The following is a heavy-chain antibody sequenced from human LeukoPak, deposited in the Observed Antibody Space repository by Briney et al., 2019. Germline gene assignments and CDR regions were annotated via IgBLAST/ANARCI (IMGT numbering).Heavy chain of an antibody. CDR3: AKDFWSGYSYQIDY. V-gene: IGHV3-23*01. Sequence: GSLRLSCAASGFTFSSYAMSWVRQAPGKGLEWVSAISGSGGSTYYADSVKGRFTISRDNSKNTLYLQMNRLRAEDTAVYYCAKDFWSGYSYQIDYWGQGTLVTVSS. D-gene: IGHD3-3*01. CDR2: ISGSGGST. J-gene: IGHJ4*02. CDR1: GFTFSSYA.